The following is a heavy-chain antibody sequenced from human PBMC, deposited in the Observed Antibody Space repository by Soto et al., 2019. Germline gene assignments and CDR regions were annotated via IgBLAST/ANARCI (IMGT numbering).Heavy chain of an antibody. J-gene: IGHJ6*02. Sequence: QVQLEESGPGLVEPSGILSLTCAVSGGSVSTENWWRWVRQPPGKGLEWIGEIHHSGSTSYTPSLKSRVTISVDKSKNQFSLRLISVTAADTAVYYCALNDFFDMDVWGQGTTVTVSS. V-gene: IGHV4-4*02. CDR1: GGSVSTENW. CDR3: ALNDFFDMDV. CDR2: IHHSGST. D-gene: IGHD3-9*01.